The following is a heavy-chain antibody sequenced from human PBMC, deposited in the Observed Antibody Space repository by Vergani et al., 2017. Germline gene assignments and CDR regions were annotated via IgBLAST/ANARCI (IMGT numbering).Heavy chain of an antibody. J-gene: IGHJ3*02. V-gene: IGHV4-31*03. Sequence: QVQLQESGPGLVKPSQTLSLTCTVSGGSISSGGYYLSWIRQHPGKGLEWIGYIYYSGSTYYNPSLKSRVTISVDTSKNQFSLKLSSVTAADTAVYYCATTGAILVRGVTLTDAFDIWGQGTMVTVSS. D-gene: IGHD3-10*01. CDR2: IYYSGST. CDR3: ATTGAILVRGVTLTDAFDI. CDR1: GGSISSGGYY.